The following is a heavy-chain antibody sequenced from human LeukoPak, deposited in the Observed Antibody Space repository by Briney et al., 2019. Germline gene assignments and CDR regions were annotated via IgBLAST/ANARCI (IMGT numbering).Heavy chain of an antibody. Sequence: SVKVSCKASGGTFSSYAISWVRQAPGQGLEWMGGIIPIFGTANYAQKFQGRVTITTDESTSTAYMELSSLRSEDTAVYYCVKTSIAARQNWFDPWGQGTLVTVSS. CDR1: GGTFSSYA. CDR3: VKTSIAARQNWFDP. V-gene: IGHV1-69*05. CDR2: IIPIFGTA. J-gene: IGHJ5*02. D-gene: IGHD6-6*01.